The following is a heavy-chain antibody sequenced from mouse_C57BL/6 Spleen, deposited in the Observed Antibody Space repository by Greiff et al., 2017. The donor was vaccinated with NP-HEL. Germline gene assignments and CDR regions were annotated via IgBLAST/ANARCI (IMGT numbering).Heavy chain of an antibody. CDR3: AIGDYYGNYDAMDY. Sequence: QVQLQQPGAELVKPGASVKVSCKASGYTFTSYWMHWVKQSPGQGLEWIGRIHPSDSDTNYHQKFKGKATLTVDKSYSTAYMQLSSLTSDDSAVYYCAIGDYYGNYDAMDYWGQGTSVTVSS. CDR2: IHPSDSDT. V-gene: IGHV1-74*01. CDR1: GYTFTSYW. J-gene: IGHJ4*01. D-gene: IGHD2-1*01.